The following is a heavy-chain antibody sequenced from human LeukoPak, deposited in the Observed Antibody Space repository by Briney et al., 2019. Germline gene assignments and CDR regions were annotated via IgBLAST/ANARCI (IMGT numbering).Heavy chain of an antibody. CDR3: ARGPHYGARTDHLDY. CDR1: GFTFSRHW. V-gene: IGHV3-7*03. Sequence: GGSLRLSCAGSGFTFSRHWMNWVRQAPGKGLEWVANIKQGGGETSYVGSVKGRFTVSRDDANKLVYLQMDSLRADDTAIYYCARGPHYGARTDHLDYWGQGTLVTVSS. CDR2: IKQGGGET. D-gene: IGHD4/OR15-4a*01. J-gene: IGHJ4*02.